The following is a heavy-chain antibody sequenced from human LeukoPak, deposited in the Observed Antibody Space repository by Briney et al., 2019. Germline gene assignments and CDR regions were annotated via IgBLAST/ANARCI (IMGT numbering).Heavy chain of an antibody. CDR1: GYTFTGYY. Sequence: ASVKVSCKASGYTFTGYYMHWVRQAPGQGLEWMGGIIPIFGTANYAQKFQGRVTITADESTSTAYMELSSLRSEDTAVYYCARDTFHPGIAAAGGPSRFDYWGQGTLVTVSS. J-gene: IGHJ4*02. CDR3: ARDTFHPGIAAAGGPSRFDY. V-gene: IGHV1-69*13. CDR2: IIPIFGTA. D-gene: IGHD6-13*01.